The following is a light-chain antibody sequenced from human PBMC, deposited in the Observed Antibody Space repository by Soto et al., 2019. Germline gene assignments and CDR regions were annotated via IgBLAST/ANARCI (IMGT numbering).Light chain of an antibody. CDR3: QHYTNWPLT. CDR1: LSVSSR. J-gene: IGKJ4*01. CDR2: GAS. Sequence: EIVMTQSPATLYVSPGERATLSCRASLSVSSRLAWYQQKPGQAPRLLIYGASTRATGLPARFSGSGSGTEFTLTISSLQSEDFAVYYCQHYTNWPLTFGGGTKVEIK. V-gene: IGKV3-15*01.